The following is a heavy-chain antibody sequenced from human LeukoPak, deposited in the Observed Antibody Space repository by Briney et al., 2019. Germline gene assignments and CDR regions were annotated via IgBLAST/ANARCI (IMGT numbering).Heavy chain of an antibody. J-gene: IGHJ4*02. CDR2: INHSGST. D-gene: IGHD5-24*01. V-gene: IGHV4-34*01. Sequence: SETLSLTCAVYGGSFSGYYWSWIRQPPGKGLEWIGEINHSGSTNYNSSLKSRVTISVDTSKNQFSLKLSSVTAADTAVYYCARGQGEMATNIDYWGQGTLVTVSS. CDR3: ARGQGEMATNIDY. CDR1: GGSFSGYY.